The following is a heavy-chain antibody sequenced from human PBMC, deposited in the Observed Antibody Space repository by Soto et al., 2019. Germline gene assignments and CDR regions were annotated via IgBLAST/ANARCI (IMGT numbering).Heavy chain of an antibody. V-gene: IGHV3-48*04. CDR3: ARGMHKYCSSTSCSRGSYFDY. D-gene: IGHD2-2*01. CDR1: GFSFSSYS. J-gene: IGHJ4*02. CDR2: ISSSSSTI. Sequence: GGSLRLSCAASGFSFSSYSMNWVRQAPGKGLEWVSYISSSSSTIYYADSVKGRFTISRDNAKNTLYLQMNSLRAEDTAVYYCARGMHKYCSSTSCSRGSYFDYWGQGTLVTVSS.